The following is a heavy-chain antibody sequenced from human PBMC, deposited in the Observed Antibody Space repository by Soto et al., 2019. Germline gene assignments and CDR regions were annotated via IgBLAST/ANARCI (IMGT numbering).Heavy chain of an antibody. CDR1: AFSLSTGGVG. V-gene: IGHV2-5*01. D-gene: IGHD3-9*01. CDR2: IYWNGKT. CDR3: AHLPPFVDYRLDD. J-gene: IGHJ4*01. Sequence: GPTLVNPTPTLTLTCNFSAFSLSTGGVGVAWVRQPPGKGLEWLTLIYWNGKTRTSPDMENRLTVTKHATKTQVALTVTNRDPVNTATSYCAHLPPFVDYRLDDWGHGIPFTV.